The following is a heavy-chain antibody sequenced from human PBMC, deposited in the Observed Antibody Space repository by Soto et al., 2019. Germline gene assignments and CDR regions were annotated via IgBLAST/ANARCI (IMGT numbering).Heavy chain of an antibody. V-gene: IGHV3-30-3*01. D-gene: IGHD3-3*01. Sequence: PGGSLSLSCAASGFTFSNFALHWVRQAPGKGLEWVAVISYGGNEKYYADFVKGRFTMSRDNSKNTLDLQMNSLRGDDTAVYYCARVLNSFSSTRPSFGAFDLWGQGTMVTVSS. CDR2: ISYGGNEK. CDR3: ARVLNSFSSTRPSFGAFDL. J-gene: IGHJ3*01. CDR1: GFTFSNFA.